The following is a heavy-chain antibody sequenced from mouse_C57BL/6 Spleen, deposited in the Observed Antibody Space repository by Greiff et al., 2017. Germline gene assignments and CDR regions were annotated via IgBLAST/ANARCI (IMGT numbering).Heavy chain of an antibody. CDR2: INPNNGGT. CDR1: GYTFTDYN. J-gene: IGHJ2*01. V-gene: IGHV1-22*01. Sequence: EVQLQQSGPELVKPGASVKMSCKASGYTFTDYNMHWVKQSHGKSLEWIGYINPNNGGTSYNQKFKGKATLTVNKSSSTAYMERRSLTSEDSAVYYCVKGEPYYYGSSNYFDYWGQGTTLTVSS. D-gene: IGHD1-1*01. CDR3: VKGEPYYYGSSNYFDY.